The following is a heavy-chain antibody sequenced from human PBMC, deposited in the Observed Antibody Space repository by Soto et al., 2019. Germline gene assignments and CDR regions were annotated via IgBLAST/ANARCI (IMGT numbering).Heavy chain of an antibody. CDR1: GFTFSSYG. CDR3: AKDSPRTVTTRGYYFDY. J-gene: IGHJ4*02. CDR2: ISYDGSNK. Sequence: GGSLRLSCAASGFTFSSYGMHWVRQAPGKGLEWVAVISYDGSNKYYADSVKGRFTISRDSAENTLYLQMNSLRAEDTAVYYCAKDSPRTVTTRGYYFDYWGQGTLVTVSS. V-gene: IGHV3-30*18. D-gene: IGHD4-17*01.